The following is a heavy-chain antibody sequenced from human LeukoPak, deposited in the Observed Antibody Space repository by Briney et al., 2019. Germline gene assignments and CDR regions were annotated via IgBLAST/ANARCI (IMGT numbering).Heavy chain of an antibody. V-gene: IGHV5-10-1*01. CDR1: GYSFTSYW. J-gene: IGHJ4*02. D-gene: IGHD4-23*01. Sequence: GESLKIACKGSGYSFTSYWISWVRQMPGKGLEWMGRIDPSDSYTNYNPSFQGHVTISADKSISTAYLQWSSLKASDTAMYYCASVRDNSLFDYWGQGTLVTVSS. CDR3: ASVRDNSLFDY. CDR2: IDPSDSYT.